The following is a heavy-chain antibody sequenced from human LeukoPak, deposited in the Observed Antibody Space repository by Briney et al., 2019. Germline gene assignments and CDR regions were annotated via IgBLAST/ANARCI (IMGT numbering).Heavy chain of an antibody. CDR2: ISGSGNTT. Sequence: GGSLRLSCAASQFTFSNYAMSWVRKAPGKGLEWVSAISGSGNTTYFGDSVTGRFTISRDNPKNTVYLQMNSLSAEDTAVYYCAKGPAPYCSGGSCYSPHWYFDLWGRGTLVTVSS. D-gene: IGHD2-15*01. CDR3: AKGPAPYCSGGSCYSPHWYFDL. J-gene: IGHJ2*01. CDR1: QFTFSNYA. V-gene: IGHV3-23*01.